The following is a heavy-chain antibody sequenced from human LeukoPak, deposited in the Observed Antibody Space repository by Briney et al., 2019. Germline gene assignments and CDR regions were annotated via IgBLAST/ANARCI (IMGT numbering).Heavy chain of an antibody. Sequence: SVKVSCKASGGTFSSYAISWVRQAPGQGLEWMGGIIPIFGTANYAQKFQGRVTITADESTSTAYMELSSLRSEDTAVYYCARGKDMVTSGYYYMDVWGKGTTVTVSS. CDR3: ARGKDMVTSGYYYMDV. CDR1: GGTFSSYA. V-gene: IGHV1-69*01. D-gene: IGHD5-18*01. J-gene: IGHJ6*03. CDR2: IIPIFGTA.